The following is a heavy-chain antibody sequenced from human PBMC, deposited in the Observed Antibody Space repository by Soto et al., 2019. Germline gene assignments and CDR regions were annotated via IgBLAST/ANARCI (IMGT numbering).Heavy chain of an antibody. V-gene: IGHV3-30*18. CDR1: GFTFSSYG. Sequence: QVQLVESGGGVVQPGRSLRLYCAASGFTFSSYGMHWVREAPGKGLEWVAVISYDGSNKYYADSVKGRFTISRDNSKNTLYLQMNSLRAEDTAVYYCAKDSRIVVMTAPYDYWGQGTLVTVSS. CDR2: ISYDGSNK. J-gene: IGHJ4*02. D-gene: IGHD2-21*02. CDR3: AKDSRIVVMTAPYDY.